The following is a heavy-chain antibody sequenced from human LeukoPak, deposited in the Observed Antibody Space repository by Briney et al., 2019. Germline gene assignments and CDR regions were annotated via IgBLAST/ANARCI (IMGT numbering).Heavy chain of an antibody. V-gene: IGHV1-69*05. J-gene: IGHJ4*02. CDR1: GGTFISYA. CDR3: ARYCSSGSDN. CDR2: IIPIFGTA. Sequence: SVKVSCKASGGTFISYAISWVRQAPGQGLEWMGRIIPIFGTANYAQKFQGRVTITTDESTSTAYMELSSLRSEDTAVFEFARYCSSGSDNWGQRTLVTVSS. D-gene: IGHD2-2*01.